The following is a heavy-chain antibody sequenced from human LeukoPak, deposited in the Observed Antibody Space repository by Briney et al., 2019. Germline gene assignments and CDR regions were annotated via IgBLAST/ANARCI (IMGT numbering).Heavy chain of an antibody. CDR2: IYHSGST. Sequence: PSETLSLTCTVSGGSISSGGYYWSWIRQPPGKGLEWIGYIYHSGSTYYNPSLKSRVTISVDKSKNQFSLKLSSVTAADTAVYYCARTGGYYDSSGYYYAGFDYWGQGTLVTVSS. V-gene: IGHV4-30-2*01. J-gene: IGHJ4*02. CDR1: GGSISSGGYY. CDR3: ARTGGYYDSSGYYYAGFDY. D-gene: IGHD3-22*01.